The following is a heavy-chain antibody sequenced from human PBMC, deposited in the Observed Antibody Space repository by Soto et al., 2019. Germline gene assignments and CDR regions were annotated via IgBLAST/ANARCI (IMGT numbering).Heavy chain of an antibody. CDR3: ASSGPAVLNGFYYPDMDV. CDR2: IYYSGST. V-gene: IGHV4-31*02. D-gene: IGHD2-2*01. Sequence: SETQSLTRPVSAGTTRGGRYYLSWIRRHPGKGLEWIGYIYYSGSTYYNPSLKSRVTISVDTSNNQFSLKLNSVTAADTAVYYCASSGPAVLNGFYYPDMDVWGQGTTVTVSS. J-gene: IGHJ6*02. CDR1: AGTTRGGRYY.